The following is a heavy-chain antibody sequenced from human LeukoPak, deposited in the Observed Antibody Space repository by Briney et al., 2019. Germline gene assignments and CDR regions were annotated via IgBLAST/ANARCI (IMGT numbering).Heavy chain of an antibody. CDR3: ATTDSSGYLPPVDGAFDI. CDR2: IYPGDSDT. J-gene: IGHJ3*02. V-gene: IGHV5-51*01. Sequence: GESLKISCKGSGYSFTSYWIGWVRQMPGKGLEWMGIIYPGDSDTRYSPSFQGQVTISADKSISTAYLQWSSLKASDTAMYYCATTDSSGYLPPVDGAFDIWGQGTMVTVSS. D-gene: IGHD3-22*01. CDR1: GYSFTSYW.